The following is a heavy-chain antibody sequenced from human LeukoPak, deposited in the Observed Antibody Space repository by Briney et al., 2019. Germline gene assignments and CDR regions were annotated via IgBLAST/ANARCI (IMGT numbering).Heavy chain of an antibody. CDR2: INPNSGGT. V-gene: IGHV1-2*04. CDR3: ARGLKYYYDSSGSLGGMDV. CDR1: GYTFTGYY. D-gene: IGHD3-22*01. J-gene: IGHJ6*02. Sequence: ASVTVSCTASGYTFTGYYMHWVRQAPGQGLEWMGWINPNSGGTNYAQKFQGWVTMTRDTSISTAYMELSRLRSDDTAVYYCARGLKYYYDSSGSLGGMDVWGQGTTVTVSS.